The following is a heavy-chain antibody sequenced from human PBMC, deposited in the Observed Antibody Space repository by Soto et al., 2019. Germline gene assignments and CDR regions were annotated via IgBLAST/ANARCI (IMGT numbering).Heavy chain of an antibody. Sequence: SETLSLTCTVSVGSISSGGYYWSWIRQHPGKGLEWIGYIYYSGTTYYNPSLKSRVTISVDTSKNQFSLNLSSVTAADTAIYYCARPVEYFASTDYVYWGQGTLVTVSS. CDR2: IYYSGTT. J-gene: IGHJ4*02. CDR3: ARPVEYFASTDYVY. CDR1: VGSISSGGYY. V-gene: IGHV4-31*03. D-gene: IGHD3-22*01.